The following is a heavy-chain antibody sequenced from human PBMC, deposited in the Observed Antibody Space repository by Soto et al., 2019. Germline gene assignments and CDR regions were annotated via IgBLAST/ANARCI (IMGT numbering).Heavy chain of an antibody. V-gene: IGHV1-18*01. CDR3: ARGVDTAMVSSYFDY. D-gene: IGHD5-18*01. CDR1: GYTFTSYG. J-gene: IGHJ4*02. CDR2: ISAYNGNT. Sequence: ASVKVSCKASGYTFTSYGIGWVRKAPGQGLEWMGWISAYNGNTNYAQKLQGRVTMTTDTSTSTAYMELRSLRSDDTAVYYCARGVDTAMVSSYFDYWGQGTLVTVSS.